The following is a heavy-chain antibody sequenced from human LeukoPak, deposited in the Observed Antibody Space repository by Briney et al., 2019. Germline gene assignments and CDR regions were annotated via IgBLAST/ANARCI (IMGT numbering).Heavy chain of an antibody. J-gene: IGHJ4*02. Sequence: PGGSLRLSRAASGFTFSSYSMNWVRQAPGKGLEWVSSISSSSSYIYYADSVKGRFTISRDNAKNSLYLQMNSLRAEDTAVYYCARALWFGETFPAYWGQGTLVTVSS. CDR1: GFTFSSYS. D-gene: IGHD3-10*01. CDR3: ARALWFGETFPAY. CDR2: ISSSSSYI. V-gene: IGHV3-21*01.